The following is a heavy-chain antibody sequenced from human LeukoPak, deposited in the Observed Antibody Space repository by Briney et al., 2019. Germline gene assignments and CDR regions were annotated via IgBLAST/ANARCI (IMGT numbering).Heavy chain of an antibody. CDR3: ARRSLWLVRFDY. D-gene: IGHD6-19*01. J-gene: IGHJ4*02. CDR1: GGSISTYY. V-gene: IGHV4-59*12. CDR2: IYYSGST. Sequence: PSETLSLTCTVSGGSISTYYWSWIRQPPGKGLEWIGYIYYSGSTNYNPSLKSRVTISVDTSKNQFSPKLSSVTAADTAVYYCARRSLWLVRFDYWGQGTLVTVSS.